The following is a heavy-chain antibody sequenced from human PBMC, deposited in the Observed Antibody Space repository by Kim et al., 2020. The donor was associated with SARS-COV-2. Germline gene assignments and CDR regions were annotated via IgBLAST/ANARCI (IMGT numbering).Heavy chain of an antibody. CDR3: AKDTSGYSSGWYHDY. J-gene: IGHJ4*02. V-gene: IGHV3-23*01. D-gene: IGHD6-19*01. Sequence: DTVKGRFTNSRDNSKNTLYLQMNSLRAEDTAVYYCAKDTSGYSSGWYHDYWGQGTLVTVSS.